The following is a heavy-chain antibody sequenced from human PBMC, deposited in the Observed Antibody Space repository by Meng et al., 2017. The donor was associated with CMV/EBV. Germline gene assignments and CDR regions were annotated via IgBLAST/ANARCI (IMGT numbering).Heavy chain of an antibody. CDR1: GFSLSTSGVG. J-gene: IGHJ4*02. CDR2: IYWNDDK. CDR3: AHTYSSSSLFDY. V-gene: IGHV2-5*01. Sequence: SGPTLVKPTQTLTLTCTFSGFSLSTSGVGVGWIRQPPGKALEWLALIYWNDDKRYSPSLKSRLTITKDTSKNQVVLTMTNMDPVDTATYYCAHTYSSSSLFDYWGQGTLVTAPQ. D-gene: IGHD6-6*01.